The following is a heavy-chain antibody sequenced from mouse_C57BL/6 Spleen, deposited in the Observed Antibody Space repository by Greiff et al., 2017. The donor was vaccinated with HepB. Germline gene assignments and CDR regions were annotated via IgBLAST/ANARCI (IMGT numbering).Heavy chain of an antibody. CDR3: ARGATTWFAY. CDR1: GYAFSSSW. D-gene: IGHD6-1*01. CDR2: IYPGDGDT. J-gene: IGHJ3*01. V-gene: IGHV1-82*01. Sequence: QVQLKESGPELVKPGASVKISCKASGYAFSSSWMNWVKQRPGKGLEWIGRIYPGDGDTNYNGKFKGKATLTADKSSSTAYMQLSSLTSEDSAVYFCARGATTWFAYWGQGTLVTVSA.